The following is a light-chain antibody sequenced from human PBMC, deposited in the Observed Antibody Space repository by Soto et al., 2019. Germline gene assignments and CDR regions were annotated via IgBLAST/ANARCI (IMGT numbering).Light chain of an antibody. V-gene: IGKV1-6*01. CDR1: QGISFD. CDR2: AAS. CDR3: LQDYNYPYT. Sequence: AIQMTQSPSSLSTSVGDRVTITCRASQGISFDVAWYQQKPGKAPKLLIYAASSLQSGVPSRFSGSGYGTDFTLTISSLQPEDFATYYCLQDYNYPYTFGQGTKMEIK. J-gene: IGKJ2*01.